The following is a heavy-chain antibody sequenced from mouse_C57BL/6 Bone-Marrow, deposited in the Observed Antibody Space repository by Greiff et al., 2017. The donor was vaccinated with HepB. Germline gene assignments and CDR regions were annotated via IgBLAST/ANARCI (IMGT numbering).Heavy chain of an antibody. Sequence: VQLQQSGAELVKPGASVKISCKASGYTFTDYYINWVKQRPGQGLEWIGKIGPGSGSTYYNEKFKGKATLTADKYSSTAYMQLSSLTYEDSAVYVCAREGYRGAMDYWGQGTAVTVTS. CDR3: AREGYRGAMDY. J-gene: IGHJ4*01. D-gene: IGHD2-14*01. CDR2: IGPGSGST. V-gene: IGHV1-77*01. CDR1: GYTFTDYY.